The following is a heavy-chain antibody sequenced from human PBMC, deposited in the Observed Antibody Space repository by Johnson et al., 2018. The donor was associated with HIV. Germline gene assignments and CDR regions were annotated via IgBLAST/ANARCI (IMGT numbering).Heavy chain of an antibody. CDR3: AREALVEGVMALDI. CDR1: GFTFSNFD. D-gene: IGHD3-16*01. J-gene: IGHJ3*02. V-gene: IGHV3-13*01. Sequence: EVQLVESGGVLVQPGGSLRLSCAASGFTFSNFDMHWVRQPTGKGLERVSGIGTAADTYYVGSVKGRFTISRDNNKNSLYLQMNNLRAEDTAVYYCAREALVEGVMALDIWGQGTMVTVSS. CDR2: IGTAADT.